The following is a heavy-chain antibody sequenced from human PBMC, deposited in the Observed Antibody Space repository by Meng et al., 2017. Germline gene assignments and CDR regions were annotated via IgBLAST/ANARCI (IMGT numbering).Heavy chain of an antibody. Sequence: ASVKVSCKASGYTFTSYGISWVRQAPGQGLEWMGWISAYNGNTNYAQKLQGRVTMTTDTSTSTAYMELSSLRSEDTAVYYCARDLPYDSSSYLGINWFDPWGQGTLVTVSS. CDR1: GYTFTSYG. D-gene: IGHD3-22*01. CDR2: ISAYNGNT. CDR3: ARDLPYDSSSYLGINWFDP. J-gene: IGHJ5*02. V-gene: IGHV1-18*01.